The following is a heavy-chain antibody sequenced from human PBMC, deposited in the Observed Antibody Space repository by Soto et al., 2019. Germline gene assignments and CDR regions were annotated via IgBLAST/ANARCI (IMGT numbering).Heavy chain of an antibody. J-gene: IGHJ4*02. Sequence: QVQLAQSGAEVKKPGASVKVSCKASGGTFSSYAISWVRQAPGQGLEWMGGINPIFGTPHYAQKYQGRVTITADTFTNTAYMELTRLTSDDTAVYFCAREGRHFDYWGQGTLVTVSS. V-gene: IGHV1-69*13. CDR1: GGTFSSYA. CDR3: AREGRHFDY. CDR2: INPIFGTP.